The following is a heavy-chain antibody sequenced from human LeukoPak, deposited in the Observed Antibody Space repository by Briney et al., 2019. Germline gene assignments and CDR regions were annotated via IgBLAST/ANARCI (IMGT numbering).Heavy chain of an antibody. V-gene: IGHV3-23*01. CDR1: GFTFSSYA. Sequence: PGGSLRLSCAASGFTFSSYAMSWVRQAPGKGLEWVSAISGSGDSTYYADSVKGRFTISRDKSKNTLYLRMNSLRAEDTAVYYCARAVGITIFGVVYSEVWGKGTTVTGSS. D-gene: IGHD3-3*01. CDR3: ARAVGITIFGVVYSEV. CDR2: ISGSGDST. J-gene: IGHJ6*04.